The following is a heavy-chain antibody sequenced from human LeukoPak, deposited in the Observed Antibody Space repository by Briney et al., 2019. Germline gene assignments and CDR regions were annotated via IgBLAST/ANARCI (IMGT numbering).Heavy chain of an antibody. CDR2: INEDGYEK. V-gene: IGHV3-7*03. Sequence: GGSLRLSCAASGFTFSSYAMSWVRQAPGKGLEWVANINEDGYEKYYVGSVKGRFTISRDNAKNSLYLHMSGLRVEDTAVYYCAKDPGDKDIDRWFDPCGQGTLVTVSS. J-gene: IGHJ5*02. CDR3: AKDPGDKDIDRWFDP. CDR1: GFTFSSYA. D-gene: IGHD7-27*01.